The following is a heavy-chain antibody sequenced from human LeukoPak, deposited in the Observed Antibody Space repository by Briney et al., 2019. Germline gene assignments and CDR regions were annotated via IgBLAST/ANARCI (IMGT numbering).Heavy chain of an antibody. CDR3: AREFSGTSIAARVFDS. D-gene: IGHD6-6*01. CDR1: GGSITSYY. J-gene: IGHJ4*02. CDR2: IHTSGST. Sequence: PSETLSLTCTVSGGSITSYYWTYIRQPAGKGLEWIGRIHTSGSTNYNPSLKSRVTMSVNTSKNQFSLNLSSVTAADTAMNYCAREFSGTSIAARVFDSWGQGTLVTVSS. V-gene: IGHV4-4*07.